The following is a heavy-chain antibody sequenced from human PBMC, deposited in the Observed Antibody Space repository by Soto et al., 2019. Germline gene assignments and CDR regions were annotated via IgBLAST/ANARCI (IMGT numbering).Heavy chain of an antibody. J-gene: IGHJ6*03. CDR2: IKEDGSEK. Sequence: EVQLVESGGGLVQPGGSLRLPCAASGFTFSSYWMTWVRQAPGKGLEWVANIKEDGSEKYYVDSVKGRFTISRDNAKNSVYLQMNSLRAEDTAVYYCADSGSYTDVWGKGTTVTVSS. V-gene: IGHV3-7*01. CDR1: GFTFSSYW. CDR3: ADSGSYTDV. D-gene: IGHD5-12*01.